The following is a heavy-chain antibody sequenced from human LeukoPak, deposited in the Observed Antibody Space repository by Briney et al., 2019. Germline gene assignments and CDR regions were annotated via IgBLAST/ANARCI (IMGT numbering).Heavy chain of an antibody. CDR1: GYSFTSYW. D-gene: IGHD3-10*01. CDR3: ARTYYYGSGSPWDAFDI. CDR2: IYPGDSDT. Sequence: HGESLKISCKGSGYSFTSYWIGWVRQMPGKGLEWMGIIYPGDSDTRYSPSFQGQATISADKSISTAYLQWSSLKASDTAMYYCARTYYYGSGSPWDAFDIWGQGTMVTVSS. V-gene: IGHV5-51*01. J-gene: IGHJ3*02.